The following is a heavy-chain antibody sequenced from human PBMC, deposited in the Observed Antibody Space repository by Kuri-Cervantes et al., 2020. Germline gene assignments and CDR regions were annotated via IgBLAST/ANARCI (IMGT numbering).Heavy chain of an antibody. J-gene: IGHJ5*02. D-gene: IGHD2-21*01. Sequence: SETLSLTCTVSGVSISSSFFYWGWIRQPPGKGLEWIGSISNSGTTYYNPSLNSRVTMSVDTSKQQFSLKLGSVTAADTAVYYCARALVMGWFDPWGQGTLVTVSS. CDR3: ARALVMGWFDP. CDR1: GVSISSSFFY. CDR2: ISNSGTT. V-gene: IGHV4-39*07.